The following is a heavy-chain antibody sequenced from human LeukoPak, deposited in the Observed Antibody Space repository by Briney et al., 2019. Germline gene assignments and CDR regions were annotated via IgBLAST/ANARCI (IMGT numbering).Heavy chain of an antibody. V-gene: IGHV4-31*03. Sequence: SQTLSLTCTVSGGSISSGGYYWSWIRQHPGKGLEWIGYIYYSGSTYYNPSLKSRVTISVDTSKNQLSLKLSSVTAADTAVYYCAREPGEPRGYWFDPWGQGTLVTVSS. CDR1: GGSISSGGYY. CDR3: AREPGEPRGYWFDP. D-gene: IGHD1-14*01. CDR2: IYYSGST. J-gene: IGHJ5*02.